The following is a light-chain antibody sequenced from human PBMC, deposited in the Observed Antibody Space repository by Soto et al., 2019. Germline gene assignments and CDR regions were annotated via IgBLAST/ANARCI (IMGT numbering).Light chain of an antibody. J-gene: IGKJ1*01. CDR3: LQYSSHSWT. Sequence: DIQMTQSPSSLSASVGDRVTIICRASPTISIYLNWYQQKPGKAPELLIFDASNLKSGVSSRFSGSGSGTEFTLTISRLQPDDVATYYCLQYSSHSWTFGQGTKVDIK. CDR2: DAS. V-gene: IGKV1-5*02. CDR1: PTISIY.